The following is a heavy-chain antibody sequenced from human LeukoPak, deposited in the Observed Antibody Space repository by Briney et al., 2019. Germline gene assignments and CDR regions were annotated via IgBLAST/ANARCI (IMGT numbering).Heavy chain of an antibody. V-gene: IGHV1-69*04. CDR2: IIPILGIA. CDR1: GYTFTGYY. CDR3: ARVVDDSRSDYFDY. Sequence: SVKVSCKASGYTFTGYYMHWVRQAPGQGLEWMGRIIPILGIANYAQKFQGRVTITADKSTSTAYMELSSLRSEDTAVYYCARVVDDSRSDYFDYWGQGTLVTVSS. J-gene: IGHJ4*02. D-gene: IGHD3-22*01.